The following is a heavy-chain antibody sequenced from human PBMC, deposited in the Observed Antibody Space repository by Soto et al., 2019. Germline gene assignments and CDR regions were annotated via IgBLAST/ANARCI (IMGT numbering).Heavy chain of an antibody. CDR3: ATGVSRYYYDSSGPWTPPDY. J-gene: IGHJ4*02. CDR2: FDPEDGET. V-gene: IGHV1-24*01. Sequence: GASVKVSCKVSGYTLTELSMHWVRQAPGKGLERMGGFDPEDGETIYAQKFQGRVTMTEDTSTDTAYMELSSLRSEDTAVYYCATGVSRYYYDSSGPWTPPDYWGQGTLVTVSS. CDR1: GYTLTELS. D-gene: IGHD3-22*01.